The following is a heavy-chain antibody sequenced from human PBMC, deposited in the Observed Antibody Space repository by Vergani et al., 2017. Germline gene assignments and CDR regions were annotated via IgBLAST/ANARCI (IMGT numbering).Heavy chain of an antibody. CDR1: GFTFISYA. Sequence: EVQLLESGGGFVQPGGSLRLSCAASGFTFISYAMSWVRQAPGKGLEWVSSISGSGADTHYADSVKGRFTISRDNLENTLYLQMNSLRAEDTAVYYCAKDRVVPTGPFDFWGQGPWSPSPQ. D-gene: IGHD2-2*01. V-gene: IGHV3-23*01. CDR3: AKDRVVPTGPFDF. CDR2: ISGSGADT. J-gene: IGHJ4*02.